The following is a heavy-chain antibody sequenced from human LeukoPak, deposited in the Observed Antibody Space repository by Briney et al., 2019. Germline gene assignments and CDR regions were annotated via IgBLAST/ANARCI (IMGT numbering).Heavy chain of an antibody. CDR3: ARGYNWGSPTRNFYYLDV. CDR2: IYTSGST. Sequence: SETLSLTCTVSGGSISSYYWSWIRQPAGKGLEWIGRIYTSGSTNYNPSLKSRVTMSVDTSKNQFSLKLRSVTAADTAVYYCARGYNWGSPTRNFYYLDVWGKGTTVTVSS. D-gene: IGHD7-27*01. V-gene: IGHV4-4*07. J-gene: IGHJ6*03. CDR1: GGSISSYY.